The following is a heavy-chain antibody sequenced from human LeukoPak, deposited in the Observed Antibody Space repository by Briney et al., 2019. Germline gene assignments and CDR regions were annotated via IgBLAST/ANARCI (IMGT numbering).Heavy chain of an antibody. J-gene: IGHJ4*02. CDR1: GGSISSYY. D-gene: IGHD3-22*01. Sequence: SETLSLTCTVSGGSISSYYWSWVRQPPGKGLEWIGYIYYSGSTNYNPSLKSRVTISVDTSKNQFSLKLSSVTAADTAVYYCAKVGDYYDSSGYYYVWGQGTLVTVSS. V-gene: IGHV4-59*08. CDR3: AKVGDYYDSSGYYYV. CDR2: IYYSGST.